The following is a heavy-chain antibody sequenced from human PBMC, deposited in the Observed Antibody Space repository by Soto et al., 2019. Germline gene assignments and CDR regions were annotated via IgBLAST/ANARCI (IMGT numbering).Heavy chain of an antibody. V-gene: IGHV4-34*02. Sequence: QVALQQWGAGLLKPSQTLSLTCGVSGGSFDEYFWTWIRLTPGQGLEWIGEVHHSGTSYYNPSLKRRPAVSVDPSKSPVSLPLTSVTAADTGFYYCARRKDRSRYFYGMDVWGQGTTVVVS. CDR3: ARRKDRSRYFYGMDV. J-gene: IGHJ6*02. CDR2: VHHSGTS. CDR1: GGSFDEYF.